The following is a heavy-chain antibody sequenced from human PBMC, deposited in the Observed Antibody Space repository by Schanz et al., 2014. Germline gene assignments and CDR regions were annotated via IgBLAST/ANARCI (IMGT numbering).Heavy chain of an antibody. D-gene: IGHD3-10*01. J-gene: IGHJ3*01. Sequence: QVQLVQSGAEVKKPGVSVKVSCKASGYTFTTYYIHWVRQAPGRGLEWMGGFHHEDGDTVYAQKFQGRVTMTEDTSTETAYMELSGLRSGDTAVYYCATNSPFRMVRGSNAFDAWGQGTMVTVSS. CDR3: ATNSPFRMVRGSNAFDA. CDR1: GYTFTTYY. V-gene: IGHV1-24*01. CDR2: FHHEDGDT.